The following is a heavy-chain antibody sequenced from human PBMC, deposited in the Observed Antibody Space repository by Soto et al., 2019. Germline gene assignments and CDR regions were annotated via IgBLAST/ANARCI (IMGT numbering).Heavy chain of an antibody. J-gene: IGHJ4*02. Sequence: SETLSLTCTVSGGSINNGGYFWGWIRHPPGNGLEWIGSVYHIGTTNYNPSLKSRVTISVDTSKNQFSLNLRSVTAADTAVYYCAKVVVGAPRHPDFDSWGQGTMVTVYS. CDR2: VYHIGTT. V-gene: IGHV4-39*01. D-gene: IGHD2-15*01. CDR1: GGSINNGGYF. CDR3: AKVVVGAPRHPDFDS.